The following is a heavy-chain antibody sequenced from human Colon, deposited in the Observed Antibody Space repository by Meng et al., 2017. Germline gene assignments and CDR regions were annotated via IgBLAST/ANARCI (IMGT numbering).Heavy chain of an antibody. CDR1: GGSISSGDYY. Sequence: QVPLPGSGPGLVQPSQTLSLTCTVSGGSISSGDYYWSWSRPPPGKGLEWIGYIYYSGSTYSNASLKSRVTISIDRSKNQFSLKLSSVTAADTAVYYCARDRKHYGERGWFDPWGQGTLVTVSS. CDR2: IYYSGST. D-gene: IGHD4-17*01. CDR3: ARDRKHYGERGWFDP. V-gene: IGHV4-30-4*01. J-gene: IGHJ5*02.